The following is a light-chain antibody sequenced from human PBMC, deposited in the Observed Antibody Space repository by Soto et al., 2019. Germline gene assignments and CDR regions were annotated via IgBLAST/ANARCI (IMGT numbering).Light chain of an antibody. CDR2: EVR. J-gene: IGLJ2*01. V-gene: IGLV2-14*01. Sequence: QSVLTQPASVSGSPGQSITISCTGTSSDVGRYNYVSWYQQHPGKAPKLMIYEVRNRPSGVSNRFSGSKSGNTASLTISGLQAEDEADYYCTSYTSSSTPVVFGGGTQLTVL. CDR1: SSDVGRYNY. CDR3: TSYTSSSTPVV.